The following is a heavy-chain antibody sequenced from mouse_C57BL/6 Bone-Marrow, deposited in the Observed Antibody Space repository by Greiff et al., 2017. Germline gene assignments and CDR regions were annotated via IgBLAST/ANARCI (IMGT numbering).Heavy chain of an antibody. D-gene: IGHD1-1*01. CDR3: ARGATVVDY. CDR2: INYDGSST. J-gene: IGHJ2*01. V-gene: IGHV5-16*01. CDR1: GFTFSDYY. Sequence: EVMLVESEGGLVQPGSSMKLSCTASGFTFSDYYMAWVRQVPEKGLEWVANINYDGSSTYYLDSLKSRFIISRDNAKNILYLQMSSLKSEDTATYYCARGATVVDYWGQGTTLTVSS.